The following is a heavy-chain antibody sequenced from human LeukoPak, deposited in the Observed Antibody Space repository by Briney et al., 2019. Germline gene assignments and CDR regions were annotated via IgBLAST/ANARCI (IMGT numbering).Heavy chain of an antibody. Sequence: SETLSLTCTVSGGSVSSYYWSWIRQPPGKGLEWIGYIYYSGSTNYNPSLKSRVTISVDTSKNQFSLKLSSVTAADTAVYYCARGQVTTPKTYYDFWSGYTYYYYMDVWGKGTTVTVSS. J-gene: IGHJ6*03. CDR3: ARGQVTTPKTYYDFWSGYTYYYYMDV. V-gene: IGHV4-59*08. CDR2: IYYSGST. D-gene: IGHD3-3*01. CDR1: GGSVSSYY.